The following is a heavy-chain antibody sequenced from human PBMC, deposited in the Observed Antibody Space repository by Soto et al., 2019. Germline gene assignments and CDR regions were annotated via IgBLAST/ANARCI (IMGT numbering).Heavy chain of an antibody. CDR3: VRYYDFWRGGARYFDL. CDR2: IYYTGTT. Sequence: QVQLQESGPGLVKPSETLSLTCTVSGDSISNYYWSWIRQPPGKGLEWIGYIYYTGTTNYNPSLRRRVTKSVDGSKNHFSLKLTSVTAAGTAVYYCVRYYDFWRGGARYFDLWGRGALVTVSS. CDR1: GDSISNYY. J-gene: IGHJ2*01. D-gene: IGHD3-3*01. V-gene: IGHV4-59*01.